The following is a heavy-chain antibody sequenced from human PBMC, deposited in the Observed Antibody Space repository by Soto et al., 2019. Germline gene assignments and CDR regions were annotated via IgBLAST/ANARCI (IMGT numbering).Heavy chain of an antibody. D-gene: IGHD1-26*01. V-gene: IGHV3-23*01. CDR3: AKEGRLKAPAY. CDR1: GFTFSTYA. J-gene: IGHJ4*02. CDR2: ISGRGDIT. Sequence: HPGGSLRLSCAASGFTFSTYAMSWVRQAPGKGLEWVSAISGRGDITSHADSVKGRFTISRDNSKNTLYLQMNSLRVEDSAVYYCAKEGRLKAPAYWGQGTLVTSPQ.